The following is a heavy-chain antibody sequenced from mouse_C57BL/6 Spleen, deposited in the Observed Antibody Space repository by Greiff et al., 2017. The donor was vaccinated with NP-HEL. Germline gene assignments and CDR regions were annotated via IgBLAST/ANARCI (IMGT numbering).Heavy chain of an antibody. CDR3: ARSYYYGSRDYAMDY. D-gene: IGHD1-1*01. CDR2: IDPSDSYT. CDR1: GYTFTSYW. J-gene: IGHJ4*01. Sequence: QVQLQQSGAELVRPGTSVKLSCKASGYTFTSYWMHWVKQRPGQGLEWIGVIDPSDSYTNYNQKFKGKATLTVDTSSSTAYMQLSSLTSEDSAVYYCARSYYYGSRDYAMDYWGQRTSVTVSS. V-gene: IGHV1-59*01.